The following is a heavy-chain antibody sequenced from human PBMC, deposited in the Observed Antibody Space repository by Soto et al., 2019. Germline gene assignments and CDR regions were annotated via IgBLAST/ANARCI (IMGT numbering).Heavy chain of an antibody. CDR1: GGSISRGGYY. CDR2: IYYTGNT. CDR3: ARIVVVAARPEGGWFDP. J-gene: IGHJ5*02. V-gene: IGHV4-31*03. D-gene: IGHD2-15*01. Sequence: SETLSLTCSVSGGSISRGGYYWYWIRQHPGKGLEWIGYIYYTGNTYYNPSLKSRVTISVDTSKNQFSLKLSSVTAADTAVYYCARIVVVAARPEGGWFDPWGQGTLVTVS.